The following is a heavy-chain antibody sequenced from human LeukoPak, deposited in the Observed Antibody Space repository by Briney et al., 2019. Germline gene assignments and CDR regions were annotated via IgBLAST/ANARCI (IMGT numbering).Heavy chain of an antibody. J-gene: IGHJ3*01. D-gene: IGHD3-3*01. CDR2: ISSSGSAT. Sequence: GGSLRLSCGASGFNFSDYSMTWIRQAPGKGLEWISYISSSGSATFYADSVKGRFTISRDTSKNTLFLQMNSLRAEDTALYFCARRLSLRFDAFAVWGPGTVVTVSS. V-gene: IGHV3-11*01. CDR1: GFNFSDYS. CDR3: ARRLSLRFDAFAV.